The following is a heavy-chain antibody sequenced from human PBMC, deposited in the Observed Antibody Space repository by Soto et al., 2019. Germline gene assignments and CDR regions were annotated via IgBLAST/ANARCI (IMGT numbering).Heavy chain of an antibody. CDR3: ARMGYGERDYYYYYGMDV. V-gene: IGHV4-31*03. CDR2: IYYSGCT. CDR1: GGSISSGGYY. Sequence: SETLSLTCTVSGGSISSGGYYWSWIRQHPGKGLEWIGYIYYSGCTYYNPSLKSRVTISVDTSKNQFSLKLSSVTAADTAVYYCARMGYGERDYYYYYGMDVWGQGTTVTVSS. J-gene: IGHJ6*02. D-gene: IGHD5-12*01.